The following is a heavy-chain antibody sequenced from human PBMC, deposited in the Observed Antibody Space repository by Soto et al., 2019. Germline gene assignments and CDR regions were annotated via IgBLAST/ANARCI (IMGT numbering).Heavy chain of an antibody. CDR1: GGSISSYY. CDR2: IYYSGST. D-gene: IGHD6-13*01. V-gene: IGHV4-59*01. Sequence: SETLSLTCTVSGGSISSYYWSWIRQPPGKGREWIGYIYYSGSTNYNPSLKSRVTISGDTSKNQFSLKLSSVTAADTAVYYCARDRGSSVALQHWGQGTLVTVSS. J-gene: IGHJ1*01. CDR3: ARDRGSSVALQH.